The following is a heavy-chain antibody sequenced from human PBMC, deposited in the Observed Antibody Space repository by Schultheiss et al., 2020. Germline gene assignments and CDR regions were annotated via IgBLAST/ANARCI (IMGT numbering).Heavy chain of an antibody. D-gene: IGHD1-26*01. J-gene: IGHJ4*02. V-gene: IGHV3-48*02. CDR2: ISGSSSTM. CDR3: AILGAVGATLFDY. Sequence: GGSLRLSCAASGFTFSSYAMSWVRQAPGKGLEWVSAISGSSSTMYYADSVKGRFTISRDNAQNSLYLQMNSLRDEDTAIYYCAILGAVGATLFDYWGQGTLVTGYS. CDR1: GFTFSSYA.